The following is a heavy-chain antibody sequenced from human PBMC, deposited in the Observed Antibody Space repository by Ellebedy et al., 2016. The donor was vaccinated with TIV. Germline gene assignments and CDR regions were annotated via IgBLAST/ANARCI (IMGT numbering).Heavy chain of an antibody. CDR2: IKHDGCEK. Sequence: PGGSLTLSCAASGFTFSSYWMSWVRQVRQAPGKGLEWVANIKHDGCEKSYVDSVKGRFTISRDNAKNSLYLQMNSLRAEDTAVYYCASGHRGISFGIWGQGTMVTVSS. D-gene: IGHD3-16*01. CDR3: ASGHRGISFGI. CDR1: GFTFSSYW. J-gene: IGHJ3*02. V-gene: IGHV3-7*03.